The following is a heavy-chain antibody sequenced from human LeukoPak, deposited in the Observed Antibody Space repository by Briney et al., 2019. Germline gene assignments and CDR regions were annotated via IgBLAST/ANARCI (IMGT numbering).Heavy chain of an antibody. J-gene: IGHJ3*02. V-gene: IGHV4-30-2*01. CDR2: IYHSGST. D-gene: IGHD4-23*01. CDR3: ARPAKTHYGGTTLGWGFDI. Sequence: SETLSLTCTVSGGSISSGGYYWSWIRQPPGKGLEWIGYIYHSGSTYYNPSLKSRFTISVDRSKNQFSLKLSSVTAADTAVYYCARPAKTHYGGTTLGWGFDIWGQGTMVTVSS. CDR1: GGSISSGGYY.